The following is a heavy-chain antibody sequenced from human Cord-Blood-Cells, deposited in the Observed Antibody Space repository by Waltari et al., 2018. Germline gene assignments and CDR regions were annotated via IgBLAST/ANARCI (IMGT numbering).Heavy chain of an antibody. D-gene: IGHD2-21*01. Sequence: QVQLVQSGAEVKKPGFSVKVSCKASGGPLSRYAISWVRQAPGQGLEWMGRIIPILGIANYAQKFQGRVTITADKSTSTAYMELSSLRSEDTAVYYCARGDYWYFDLWGRGTLVTVSS. CDR2: IIPILGIA. V-gene: IGHV1-69*09. CDR3: ARGDYWYFDL. CDR1: GGPLSRYA. J-gene: IGHJ2*01.